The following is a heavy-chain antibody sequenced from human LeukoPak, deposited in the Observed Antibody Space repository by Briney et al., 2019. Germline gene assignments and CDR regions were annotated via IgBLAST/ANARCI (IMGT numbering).Heavy chain of an antibody. CDR2: ISTTSLYT. CDR1: GFTFTDYY. D-gene: IGHD3-10*01. J-gene: IGHJ4*02. CDR3: ARMSSYGSGSYPDY. V-gene: IGHV3-11*03. Sequence: PGGSLRLSCAASGFTFTDYYMSWIRQAPAKGLAWVSYISTTSLYTYYADSMKGRFTISRDNAKNSLYLLMNSLRAEDTAVYYCARMSSYGSGSYPDYWGQGTLVTVSS.